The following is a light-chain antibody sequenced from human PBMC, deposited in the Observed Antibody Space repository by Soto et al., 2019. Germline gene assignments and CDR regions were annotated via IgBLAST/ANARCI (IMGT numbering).Light chain of an antibody. CDR1: SSNIGAGYN. CDR3: QSCDSEWGGSV. J-gene: IGLJ2*01. Sequence: QSVLTQPPSVSGAPGQRVIISCTGSSSNIGAGYNVHWYQQLSGTAPKVLIYATNNRPSGVPDRFSGSNSGTSASLAISGRQAEDEADYYCQSCDSEWGGSVFCGGTKLTVL. CDR2: ATN. V-gene: IGLV1-40*01.